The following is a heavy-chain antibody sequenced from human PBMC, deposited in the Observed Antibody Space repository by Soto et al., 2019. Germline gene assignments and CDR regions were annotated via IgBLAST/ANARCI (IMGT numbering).Heavy chain of an antibody. CDR2: IYYSGST. V-gene: IGHV4-59*08. CDR1: GGSIGCLY. J-gene: IGHJ4*02. CDR3: GRLEGYDHYFAC. Sequence: PSETLSLTCTVAGGSIGCLYWSWIRQPPGQGLEWIGYIYYSGSTNYNSSLKSRVTISVDTSKSQFSLRLGSVTAAARAVYFWGRLEGYDHYFACRGRGALVPVSP. D-gene: IGHD3-3*01.